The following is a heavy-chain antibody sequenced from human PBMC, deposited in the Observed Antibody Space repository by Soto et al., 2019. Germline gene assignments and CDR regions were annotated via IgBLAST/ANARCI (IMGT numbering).Heavy chain of an antibody. D-gene: IGHD3-10*01. Sequence: GGSLRLSCAASGFTFSSYGMHWVRQDPGKGLEWVAVISYDGSNKYYADSVKGRFTISRDNSKNTLYLQMNSLRAEDTAVYYCAKDRWFGESQYYFDYWGQGTLVTVSS. CDR1: GFTFSSYG. J-gene: IGHJ4*02. CDR2: ISYDGSNK. CDR3: AKDRWFGESQYYFDY. V-gene: IGHV3-30*18.